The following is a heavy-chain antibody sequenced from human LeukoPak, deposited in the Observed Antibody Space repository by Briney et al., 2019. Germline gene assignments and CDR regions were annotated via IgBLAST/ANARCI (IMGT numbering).Heavy chain of an antibody. CDR1: GYTFTGYY. V-gene: IGHV1-2*02. CDR2: INPNSGGT. J-gene: IGHJ4*02. D-gene: IGHD3-22*01. Sequence: ASVKVSCKASGYTFTGYYMHWVRQAPGQGLEWMGWINPNSGGTNYAQKFQGRVTITRDTSISTAYMELSRLRSDDTAVYYCAREGSSGPTPDYWGQGTLVTVSS. CDR3: AREGSSGPTPDY.